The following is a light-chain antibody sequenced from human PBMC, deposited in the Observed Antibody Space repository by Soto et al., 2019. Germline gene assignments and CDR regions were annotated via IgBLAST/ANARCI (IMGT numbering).Light chain of an antibody. CDR3: QQTLSAPLT. V-gene: IGKV1-39*01. CDR2: AAS. CDR1: QSISNY. J-gene: IGKJ4*01. Sequence: DIQLTQSPSSLSASVGDRVTITCRASQSISNYLNWYQQKPGKAPNLLIYAASSLQSGVPLRFSGSESGTDFTLTITSLQIEDFATYYCQQTLSAPLTFGGGTKVEIK.